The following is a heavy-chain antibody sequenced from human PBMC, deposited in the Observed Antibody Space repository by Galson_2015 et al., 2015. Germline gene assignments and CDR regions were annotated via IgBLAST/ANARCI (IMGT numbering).Heavy chain of an antibody. CDR1: GFTFSSYA. J-gene: IGHJ2*01. D-gene: IGHD4-11*01. V-gene: IGHV3-23*01. CDR3: ARYSNSLDYRFWFFDL. Sequence: SLRLSCAASGFTFSSYAMSWVRQAPGKGLEWVSAISGSGGSTYYADSVKGRFTISRDNSKNTLFLQLSSLRVEDTAVYYCARYSNSLDYRFWFFDLWGRGTLVAVS. CDR2: ISGSGGST.